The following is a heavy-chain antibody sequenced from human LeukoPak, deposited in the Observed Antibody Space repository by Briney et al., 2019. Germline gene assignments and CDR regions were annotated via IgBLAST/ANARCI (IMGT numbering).Heavy chain of an antibody. V-gene: IGHV1-18*01. CDR1: GDTFTSYG. D-gene: IGHD3-10*01. J-gene: IGHJ4*02. CDR3: AEDLSLLWFGELTY. Sequence: GSSVKVSCKASGDTFTSYGISWVRQAPGQGLEWMGWIGAYNGNPNYAQTLQGRVSMPEDTSTATAYLERSSLRSQDTLGYCIAEDLSLLWFGELTYRGQGTLVTVSS. CDR2: IGAYNGNP.